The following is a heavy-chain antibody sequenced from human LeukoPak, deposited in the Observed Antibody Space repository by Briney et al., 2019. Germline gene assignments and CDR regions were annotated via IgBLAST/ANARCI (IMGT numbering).Heavy chain of an antibody. V-gene: IGHV3-7*01. J-gene: IGHJ4*02. Sequence: GGSLRLSCAASGFTFSSYWMSWVRQAPGKGLEWVANIKQDGSEKYYVDSVKGRFTISRDNAKNSLYLQMNSLRAEDTAVYYCARDLSSGWFKHIYGMEYYFDYWGQGTLVTVSS. CDR2: IKQDGSEK. D-gene: IGHD6-19*01. CDR1: GFTFSSYW. CDR3: ARDLSSGWFKHIYGMEYYFDY.